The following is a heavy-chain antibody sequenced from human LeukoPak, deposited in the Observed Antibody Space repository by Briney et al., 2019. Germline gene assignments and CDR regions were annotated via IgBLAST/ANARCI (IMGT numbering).Heavy chain of an antibody. CDR1: GFTFSNYA. V-gene: IGHV3-23*01. J-gene: IGHJ4*02. Sequence: GGSLRLSCAASGFTFSNYAMSWVRQAPGKGLEWVSAIGTGSSSTYYADSVKGRFTIPRDNSKNTVYLQMTNLRAEDTALYYCAKRTYCGSDCYFDFWGQGTLVTVSS. D-gene: IGHD2-21*02. CDR2: IGTGSSST. CDR3: AKRTYCGSDCYFDF.